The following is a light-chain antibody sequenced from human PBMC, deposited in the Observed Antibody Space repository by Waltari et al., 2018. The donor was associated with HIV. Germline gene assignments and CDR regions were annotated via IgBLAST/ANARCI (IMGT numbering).Light chain of an antibody. Sequence: SYVLTQPPSVPVAPGQTARITCGGHDIGSQSVQWYQQKPGQAPVLVVYDDRDRPSGIPGRFSGSNLGSTATLTISRVEAGDEADYYCQVWHRDSEHYVFGTGTKVTVL. CDR3: QVWHRDSEHYV. CDR2: DDR. CDR1: DIGSQS. J-gene: IGLJ1*01. V-gene: IGLV3-21*02.